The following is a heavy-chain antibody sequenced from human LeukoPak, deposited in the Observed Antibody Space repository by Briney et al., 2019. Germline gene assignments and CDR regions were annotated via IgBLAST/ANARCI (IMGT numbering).Heavy chain of an antibody. D-gene: IGHD3-3*01. CDR1: GFAFSYYT. CDR2: ISGSSSSI. V-gene: IGHV3-21*01. J-gene: IGHJ4*02. Sequence: GGSLRLSCAASGFAFSYYTINWVRQAPGKGLEWVSSISGSSSSISNADSVMGRFTISRDNSKNSLYLQMNSLRAEDTAVYYCAVSGVSTIAFDYWGQGTLVTVSS. CDR3: AVSGVSTIAFDY.